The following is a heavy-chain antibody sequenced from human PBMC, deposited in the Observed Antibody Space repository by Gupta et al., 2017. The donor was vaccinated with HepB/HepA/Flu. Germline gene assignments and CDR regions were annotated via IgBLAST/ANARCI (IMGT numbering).Heavy chain of an antibody. J-gene: IGHJ4*02. CDR3: AKDMWSRSSLNYFDY. CDR1: GLSFVDYA. Sequence: EVQLVESGGGVVQPGGSLRLSCAASGLSFVDYAMHWVRQAPGKGLEWISLISGDGGYTYYAESVKGRFTISRDNSKKSLYLQMSSLRSEDTAFYYCAKDMWSRSSLNYFDYWGQGTPVTVSS. V-gene: IGHV3-43*02. D-gene: IGHD6-6*01. CDR2: ISGDGGYT.